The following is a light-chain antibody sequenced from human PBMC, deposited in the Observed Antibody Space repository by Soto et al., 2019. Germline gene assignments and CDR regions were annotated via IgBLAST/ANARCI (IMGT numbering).Light chain of an antibody. Sequence: SYELAQPPSVSVSPGQTASITCSGDKLGDKYVCWYQQRPGQSPVLLIYQDTKRPSGIPLRFSGSTSGNTATLTITGTQAMDEAYYYCQAWDSSAAGVFGGGTKVTVL. J-gene: IGLJ3*02. CDR3: QAWDSSAAGV. V-gene: IGLV3-1*01. CDR1: KLGDKY. CDR2: QDT.